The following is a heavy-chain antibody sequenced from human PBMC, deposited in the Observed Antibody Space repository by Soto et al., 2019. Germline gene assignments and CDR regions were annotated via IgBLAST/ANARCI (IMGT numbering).Heavy chain of an antibody. CDR2: ISTSGTT. D-gene: IGHD6-19*01. Sequence: SETLSLTFTVSGASISSYFWTWIRQPAGKGLDWIGRISTSGTTNYNPSLKSRVTMSVDTSQNHFSLNLSSVTAADTAVYYCAREAGPDRWFDPWGQGTLVTVS. J-gene: IGHJ5*02. V-gene: IGHV4-4*07. CDR1: GASISSYF. CDR3: AREAGPDRWFDP.